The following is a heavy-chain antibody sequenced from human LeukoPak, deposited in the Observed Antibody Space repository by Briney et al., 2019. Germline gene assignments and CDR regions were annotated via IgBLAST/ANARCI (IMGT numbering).Heavy chain of an antibody. D-gene: IGHD5-12*01. Sequence: ASVKVSCKASGYTFTGYYMHWVRQAPGQGLEWMGWINPNSGGTNYAQKFQGRVTMTRDTSISTAYMELSRLRSDDTAVYYCARDRVVATIIGGDLNWFDPWGQGTLVTVSS. CDR1: GYTFTGYY. CDR3: ARDRVVATIIGGDLNWFDP. CDR2: INPNSGGT. V-gene: IGHV1-2*02. J-gene: IGHJ5*02.